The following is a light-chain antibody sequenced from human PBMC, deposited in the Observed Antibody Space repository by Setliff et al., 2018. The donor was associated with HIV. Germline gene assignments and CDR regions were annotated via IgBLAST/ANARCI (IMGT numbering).Light chain of an antibody. CDR2: EDN. V-gene: IGLV6-57*01. CDR3: QSYDGDFVI. Sequence: NFMLTQPHSVSESPGKTVTISCTRRRGDIAKNYVQWYQQRPDSPPTTVIYEDNRRPSGVPDRFSGSLDSSSNSASLIISGLKTEDEADYYCQSYDGDFVIFGGGTKVTVL. CDR1: RGDIAKNY. J-gene: IGLJ2*01.